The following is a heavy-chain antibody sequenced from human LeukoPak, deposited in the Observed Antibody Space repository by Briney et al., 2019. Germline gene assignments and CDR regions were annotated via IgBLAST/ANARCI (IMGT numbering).Heavy chain of an antibody. J-gene: IGHJ4*02. V-gene: IGHV3-30*18. CDR1: GFTFSSYS. CDR3: AKDRGIAAAGTLDY. CDR2: ISYDGSNK. Sequence: GGSLRLSCAASGFTFSSYSMNWVRQAPGKGLEWVAVISYDGSNKYYADSVKGRFTISRDNSKNTLYLQMNSLRAEDTAVYYCAKDRGIAAAGTLDYWGQGTLVTVSS. D-gene: IGHD6-13*01.